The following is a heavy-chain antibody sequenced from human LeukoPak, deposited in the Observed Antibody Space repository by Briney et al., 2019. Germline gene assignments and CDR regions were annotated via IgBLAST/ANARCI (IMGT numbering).Heavy chain of an antibody. J-gene: IGHJ4*02. CDR3: AKVSGVFIVGAYDY. Sequence: GRSLRLSCAASGITFSSYGMHWVRQAPGKGLEWVAVISYDGSNKYYADSVKGRFTISRDNSKNTLYLQMNSLRAEDTAVYYCAKVSGVFIVGAYDYWGQGTLVTVSS. D-gene: IGHD1-26*01. V-gene: IGHV3-30*18. CDR1: GITFSSYG. CDR2: ISYDGSNK.